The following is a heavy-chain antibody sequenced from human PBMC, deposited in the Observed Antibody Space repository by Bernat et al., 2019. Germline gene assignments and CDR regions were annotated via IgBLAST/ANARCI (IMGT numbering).Heavy chain of an antibody. J-gene: IGHJ4*02. V-gene: IGHV3-7*03. Sequence: EVQLLESGGGLVQPGGSLRLSCAASGFTFSSYAMSWVRQAPGKGLEWVATISSDGSGKYYVDSMKGRFTISRDNAKNSQYLQMNSLGAEDTAVYYCARENWGAFDYWGQGTLVTVSS. D-gene: IGHD7-27*01. CDR1: GFTFSSYA. CDR3: ARENWGAFDY. CDR2: ISSDGSGK.